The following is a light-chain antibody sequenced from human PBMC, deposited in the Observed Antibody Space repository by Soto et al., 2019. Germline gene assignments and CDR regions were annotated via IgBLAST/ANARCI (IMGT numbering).Light chain of an antibody. J-gene: IGLJ2*01. V-gene: IGLV1-47*01. CDR3: AAWDDSLRGVV. Sequence: QSVLTQPPSASGTPGQTVTISCSGSRSNIGGGYVYWYYQLPGTAPKLLIYRSDQRPSGVPDRFSGSRSGTSASLAISGRRSEDEADDYCAAWDDSLRGVVFGGGTQLTVL. CDR1: RSNIGGGY. CDR2: RSD.